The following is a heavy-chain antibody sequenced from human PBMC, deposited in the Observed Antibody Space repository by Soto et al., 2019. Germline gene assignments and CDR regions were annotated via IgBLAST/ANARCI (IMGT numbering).Heavy chain of an antibody. CDR1: GDSVSSSSVA. D-gene: IGHD2-15*01. V-gene: IGHV6-1*01. CDR3: ARSEEDSDYYYYGLDV. J-gene: IGHJ6*02. CDR2: TYYRSRGYS. Sequence: QVNLQQSGPGLLKPSQTLSLTCVISGDSVSSSSVAWNWVRQSPSRGLEWLGRTYYRSRGYSVLAVSVRGRIVINADTSKNQFSLQLNSVTPEDTAVYFCARSEEDSDYYYYGLDVWGQGTTVTVSS.